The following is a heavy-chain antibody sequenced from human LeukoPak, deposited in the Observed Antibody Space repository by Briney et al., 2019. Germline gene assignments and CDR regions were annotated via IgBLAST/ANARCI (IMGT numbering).Heavy chain of an antibody. CDR2: IRSKANSYAT. CDR1: GFTFSSYA. D-gene: IGHD5-12*01. Sequence: GGSLRLSCAASGFTFSSYAMHWVRQASGKGLEWVGRIRSKANSYATAYAASVKGRFTISRDDSKNTAYLQMNSLKTEDTAVYYCTRQVVATMGRGATSDYWGQGTLVTVSS. V-gene: IGHV3-73*01. CDR3: TRQVVATMGRGATSDY. J-gene: IGHJ4*02.